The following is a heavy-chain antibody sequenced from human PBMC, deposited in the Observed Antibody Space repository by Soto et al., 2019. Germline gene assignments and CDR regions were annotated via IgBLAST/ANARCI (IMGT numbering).Heavy chain of an antibody. D-gene: IGHD1-26*01. J-gene: IGHJ6*03. Sequence: ASVKVSCKASGYTFTGYYMHWVRQAPGQGLEWMGWINPNSGGTNYAQKFQGRVTMTRNTSISTAYMELSRLRSDDTAVYYCARGPALGDYYYMDVWGKGTTVTVSS. CDR1: GYTFTGYY. CDR2: INPNSGGT. V-gene: IGHV1-2*02. CDR3: ARGPALGDYYYMDV.